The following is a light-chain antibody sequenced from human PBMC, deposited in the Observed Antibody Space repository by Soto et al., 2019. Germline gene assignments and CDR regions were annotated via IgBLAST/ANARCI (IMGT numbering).Light chain of an antibody. CDR2: SIS. J-gene: IGKJ5*01. Sequence: ENVLTQSPGTLSLSPGERATLSCRASQSVSNSALAWYQQKPGQAPRLLIYSISTRATGIPDRFSGSGSGTDFTLTISRLEPEDFAVYYCQQYGSSLITFGQGTRLDIK. CDR1: QSVSNSA. V-gene: IGKV3-20*01. CDR3: QQYGSSLIT.